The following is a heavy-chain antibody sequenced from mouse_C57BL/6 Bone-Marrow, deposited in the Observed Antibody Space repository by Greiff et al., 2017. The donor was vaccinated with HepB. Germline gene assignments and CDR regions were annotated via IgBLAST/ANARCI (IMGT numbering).Heavy chain of an antibody. D-gene: IGHD1-1*01. V-gene: IGHV1-15*01. Sequence: VQRVESGAELVRPGASVTLSCKASGYTFTDYEMHWVKQTPVHGLEWIGAIDPETGGTAYNQKFKGKAILTADKSSSTAYMELRSLTSEDSAVYYCTRGGDYGSSYFWYFDVWGTGTTVTVSS. J-gene: IGHJ1*03. CDR2: IDPETGGT. CDR1: GYTFTDYE. CDR3: TRGGDYGSSYFWYFDV.